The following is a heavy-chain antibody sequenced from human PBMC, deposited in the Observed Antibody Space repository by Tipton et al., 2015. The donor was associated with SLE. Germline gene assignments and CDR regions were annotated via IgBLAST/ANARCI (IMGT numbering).Heavy chain of an antibody. CDR1: GYTFTSYG. V-gene: IGHV1-18*01. CDR2: ISAYNGNT. Sequence: QSGAEVKKPGASVKVPCKASGYTFTSYGISWVRQAPGQGLEWMGWISAYNGNTNYAQKLQGRATMTTDTSTSTAYMELRSLRSDDTAVYYCARDIAVAGEGAFDIWGQGTMVTVSS. CDR3: ARDIAVAGEGAFDI. J-gene: IGHJ3*02. D-gene: IGHD6-19*01.